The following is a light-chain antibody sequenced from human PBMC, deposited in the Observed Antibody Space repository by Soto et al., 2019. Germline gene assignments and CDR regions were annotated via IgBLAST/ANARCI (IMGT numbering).Light chain of an antibody. Sequence: QPVLTQPPSVSGAPGQRVTISCTGSSSNIGAGYDVHWYQQLPGTAPKLLIYGNSNRPSGVPDRFSGSKSGTSASLAITGLQAEDEADCYCQSYDSSLSGGVFGGGTKLTVL. CDR3: QSYDSSLSGGV. CDR2: GNS. V-gene: IGLV1-40*01. CDR1: SSNIGAGYD. J-gene: IGLJ2*01.